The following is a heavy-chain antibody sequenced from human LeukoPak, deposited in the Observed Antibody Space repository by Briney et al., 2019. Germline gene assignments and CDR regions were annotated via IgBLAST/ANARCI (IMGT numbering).Heavy chain of an antibody. V-gene: IGHV3-23*01. CDR2: TNSGGTST. CDR3: AKQSYARSLGE. Sequence: PGGSLRLSCATSGFPFSDFSMSWVRQAPGEGLEWISTTNSGGTSTYYAESVKGRFTISRDNSKNTLYLHMSSLRVEDTAVYYCAKQSYARSLGEGGPGTLVSVSS. J-gene: IGHJ4*02. CDR1: GFPFSDFS. D-gene: IGHD2-8*01.